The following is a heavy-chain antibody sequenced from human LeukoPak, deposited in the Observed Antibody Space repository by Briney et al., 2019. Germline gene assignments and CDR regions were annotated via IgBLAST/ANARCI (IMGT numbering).Heavy chain of an antibody. Sequence: GGSLRLSCAASGFTFSSYSMNGVRQAPGKGLEWVSYISSSSSTIYYADSVKGRFTISRDNAKNSLYLQMNSLRAEDTAVYYCASTIFGVYYYYGMDVWGQGTTVTVSS. CDR1: GFTFSSYS. CDR3: ASTIFGVYYYYGMDV. CDR2: ISSSSSTI. D-gene: IGHD3-3*01. J-gene: IGHJ6*02. V-gene: IGHV3-48*01.